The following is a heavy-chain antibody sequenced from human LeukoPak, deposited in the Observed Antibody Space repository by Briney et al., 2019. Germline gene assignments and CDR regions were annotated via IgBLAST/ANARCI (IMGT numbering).Heavy chain of an antibody. CDR2: LSSTGGST. J-gene: IGHJ5*02. V-gene: IGHV3-23*01. CDR1: GFTFSSYG. Sequence: QSGGSLRLSCAASGFTFSSYGMNWVRQAPGKGLEWVSALSSTGGSTYYADSVKGRFTISRDNSKNTLYLQVNSLRAEDTAVYYCGKDSYVGVNWFDPRGQGTLVTVSS. CDR3: GKDSYVGVNWFDP. D-gene: IGHD1-26*01.